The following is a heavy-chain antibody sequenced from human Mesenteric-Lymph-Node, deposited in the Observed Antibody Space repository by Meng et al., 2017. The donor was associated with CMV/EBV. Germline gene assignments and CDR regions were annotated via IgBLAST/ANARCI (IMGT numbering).Heavy chain of an antibody. CDR1: GYTFSDYY. CDR3: ASWERGVIGFSVDV. D-gene: IGHD3-10*01. CDR2: INPNSGDT. J-gene: IGHJ6*02. Sequence: ASVKVSCKASGYTFSDYYIHWVRQAPGQGLEWMGWINPNSGDTNFTQKFQGRVTMTRDTSISTAYMELSRLRSDDTAVYYCASWERGVIGFSVDVWGQGTTVTVSS. V-gene: IGHV1-2*02.